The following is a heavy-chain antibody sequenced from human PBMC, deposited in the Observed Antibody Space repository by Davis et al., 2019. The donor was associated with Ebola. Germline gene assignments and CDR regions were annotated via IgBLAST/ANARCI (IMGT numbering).Heavy chain of an antibody. D-gene: IGHD1-1*01. V-gene: IGHV3-15*01. CDR1: GFTFSSYW. CDR3: TTEGTTQTEFDY. CDR2: IKSKTDGGTT. J-gene: IGHJ4*02. Sequence: GGSLRLSCAASGFTFSSYWMSWVRQAPGKGLEWVGRIKSKTDGGTTDYAAPVKGRFTISRDDSKNTLYLQMNSLKTEDTAVYYCTTEGTTQTEFDYWGQGTLVTVSS.